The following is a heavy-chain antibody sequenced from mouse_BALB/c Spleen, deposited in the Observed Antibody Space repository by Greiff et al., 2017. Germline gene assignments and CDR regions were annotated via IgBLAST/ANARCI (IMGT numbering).Heavy chain of an antibody. CDR2: ISSGGST. D-gene: IGHD2-3*01. V-gene: IGHV5-6-5*01. CDR3: ARGRDGYRFAY. CDR1: GFTFSSYA. Sequence: EVMLVESGGGLVKPGGSLKLSCAASGFTFSSYAMSWVRQTPEKRLEWVASISSGGSTYYPDGVKGRFTISRDNARNILYLQMSSLRSEDTAMYYCARGRDGYRFAYWGQGTLVTVSA. J-gene: IGHJ3*01.